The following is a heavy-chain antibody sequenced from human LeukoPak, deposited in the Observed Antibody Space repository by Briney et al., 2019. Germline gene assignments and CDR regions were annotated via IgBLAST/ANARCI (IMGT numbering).Heavy chain of an antibody. Sequence: GGSLRLSCAASGFIFSNYAMSWVRQAPGKGLEWVSAISGSGGSTYYADSVKGRFTISRDNSKNTLYLQMNSLRAEDTAVYYCAKDGQWLVRGNYWFDPWGQGTRVTVSS. CDR3: AKDGQWLVRGNYWFDP. D-gene: IGHD6-19*01. CDR2: ISGSGGST. J-gene: IGHJ5*02. V-gene: IGHV3-23*01. CDR1: GFIFSNYA.